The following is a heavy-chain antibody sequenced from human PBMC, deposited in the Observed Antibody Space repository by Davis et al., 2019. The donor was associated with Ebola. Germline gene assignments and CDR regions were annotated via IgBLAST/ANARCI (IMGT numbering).Heavy chain of an antibody. CDR1: GYTFTGYY. Sequence: ASVKVSCKASGYTFTGYYMHWVRQAPGQGLEWMGWISAYNGNTNYAQKLQGRVTMTTDTSTSTAYMELRSLRSDDTAVYYCARDTYYDILTGYYRLHNYYGMDVWGQGTTVTVSS. D-gene: IGHD3-9*01. CDR2: ISAYNGNT. V-gene: IGHV1-18*04. CDR3: ARDTYYDILTGYYRLHNYYGMDV. J-gene: IGHJ6*02.